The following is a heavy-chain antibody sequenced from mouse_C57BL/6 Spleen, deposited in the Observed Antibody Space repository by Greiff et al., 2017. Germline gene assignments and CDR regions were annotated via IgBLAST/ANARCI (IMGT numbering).Heavy chain of an antibody. CDR3: APDGNYVWFAY. Sequence: EVQLQQSGPELVKPGASVKISCKASGYTFTDYYMNWVKQSHGKSLEWIGDINPNNGGTSYNQKFKGKATLTVDKSSSTAYMELRSLTSEDSAVYYCAPDGNYVWFAYWGQGTLVTVSA. J-gene: IGHJ3*01. CDR2: INPNNGGT. V-gene: IGHV1-26*01. D-gene: IGHD2-1*01. CDR1: GYTFTDYY.